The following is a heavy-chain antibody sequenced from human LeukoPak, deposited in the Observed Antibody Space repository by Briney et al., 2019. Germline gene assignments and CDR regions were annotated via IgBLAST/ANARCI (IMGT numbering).Heavy chain of an antibody. Sequence: GGSLRLSCAASRFTFSDSYMTWIRQAPGKGLELLSYISGSGTIVNYIGSVRGRFTISRDNAKNSLYLQMNSLRVEDTAVYYCSRDPRLNDYWGQGTLVTVSS. CDR2: ISGSGTIV. CDR3: SRDPRLNDY. V-gene: IGHV3-11*01. J-gene: IGHJ4*02. CDR1: RFTFSDSY.